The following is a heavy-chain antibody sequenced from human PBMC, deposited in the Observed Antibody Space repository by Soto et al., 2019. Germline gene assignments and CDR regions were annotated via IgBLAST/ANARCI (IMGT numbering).Heavy chain of an antibody. Sequence: SETLSLTCAVSGGSISSSNWWSWVRQPPGKGLEWIGEIYHSGSTNYNPSLKSRVTISVDKSKNQFSLKLSSVTAADTAVYYCARVERWLQNFDYWGQGTLVTSPQ. CDR2: IYHSGST. D-gene: IGHD5-12*01. CDR3: ARVERWLQNFDY. J-gene: IGHJ4*02. CDR1: GGSISSSNW. V-gene: IGHV4-4*02.